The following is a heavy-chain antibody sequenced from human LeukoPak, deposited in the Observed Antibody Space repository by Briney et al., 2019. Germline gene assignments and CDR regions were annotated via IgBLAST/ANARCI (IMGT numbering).Heavy chain of an antibody. J-gene: IGHJ3*02. V-gene: IGHV4-4*07. CDR2: IYTSGST. CDR3: AGESDEWLLFDLGAFDI. CDR1: GGSISSYY. D-gene: IGHD3-3*01. Sequence: PSETLSLTCTVSGGSISSYYWSWIRQPAGKGLEWIGRIYTSGSTNYNPSLKSRVTISVDTSKNQFSLKLSSVTAADTAVYYCAGESDEWLLFDLGAFDIWGQGTMVTVSP.